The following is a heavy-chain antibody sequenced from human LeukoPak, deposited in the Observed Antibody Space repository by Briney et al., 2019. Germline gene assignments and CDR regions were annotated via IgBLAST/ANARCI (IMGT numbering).Heavy chain of an antibody. V-gene: IGHV1-18*01. J-gene: IGHJ4*02. Sequence: ASVKVSCKASGYTFTSYGISWVRQAPGQGLEWMGWISAYNGNTNYAQKLQGRVTMTTDTSTSTVYMELRSLRSDDTAVYYCARDPDYRYGSGSYHYWGQGTLVTVSS. CDR1: GYTFTSYG. CDR3: ARDPDYRYGSGSYHY. CDR2: ISAYNGNT. D-gene: IGHD3-10*01.